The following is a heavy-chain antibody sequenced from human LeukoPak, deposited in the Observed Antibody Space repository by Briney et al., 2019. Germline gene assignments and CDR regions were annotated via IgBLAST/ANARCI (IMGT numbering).Heavy chain of an antibody. D-gene: IGHD2-2*01. CDR2: IYYSGST. J-gene: IGHJ6*02. CDR3: AREKSWTSYYYYYGMDV. Sequence: SETLSLTCTVSGGSISGYYWNWIRQPPGKGLEWIGYIYYSGSTNYDPSLKSRVTISVDTSKTHFSLKLSSVTAADTAVYYCAREKSWTSYYYYYGMDVWGQGTTVTVSS. CDR1: GGSISGYY. V-gene: IGHV4-59*12.